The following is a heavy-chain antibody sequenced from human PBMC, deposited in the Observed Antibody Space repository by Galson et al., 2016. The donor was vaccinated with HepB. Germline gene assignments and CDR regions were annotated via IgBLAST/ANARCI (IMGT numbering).Heavy chain of an antibody. V-gene: IGHV1-3*01. CDR1: GYTFTSYA. J-gene: IGHJ6*02. Sequence: SVKVSCKASGYTFTSYAMHWVRQAPGQRLEWMGWINAGNGNTKYSQKFQGRVTITRDTSASTAYMEMSSLRSEDTAVYYCARAQRIAVHYYYYDMDVWGQGTTVTVSS. D-gene: IGHD6-19*01. CDR2: INAGNGNT. CDR3: ARAQRIAVHYYYYDMDV.